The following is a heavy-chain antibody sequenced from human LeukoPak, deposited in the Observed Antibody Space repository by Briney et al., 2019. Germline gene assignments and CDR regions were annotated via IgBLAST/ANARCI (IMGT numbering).Heavy chain of an antibody. Sequence: SETLSLTCTVSGGSISNYYWRWVRQPSGKGLEWIGYIDNSGSITYNPSLKSRVTISVDMSKNQFSLKLTSVTDADTAVYYCTNRGFMGAWGKGTTVTVSS. CDR1: GGSISNYY. V-gene: IGHV4-59*01. CDR2: IDNSGSI. CDR3: TNRGFMGA. J-gene: IGHJ6*03.